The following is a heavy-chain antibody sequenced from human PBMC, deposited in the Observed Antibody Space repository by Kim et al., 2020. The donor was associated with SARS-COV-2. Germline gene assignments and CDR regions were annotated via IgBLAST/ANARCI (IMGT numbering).Heavy chain of an antibody. Sequence: ASVKVSCKASGYTFTSYYMHWVRQAPGQGLEWMGIINPSGGSTSYAQKFQGRVTMTRDTSTSTVYMELSSLRSEDTAVYYCARENEWNAPIYYYGMDVWGQGTTVTVSS. CDR1: GYTFTSYY. V-gene: IGHV1-46*01. D-gene: IGHD1-1*01. CDR3: ARENEWNAPIYYYGMDV. CDR2: INPSGGST. J-gene: IGHJ6*02.